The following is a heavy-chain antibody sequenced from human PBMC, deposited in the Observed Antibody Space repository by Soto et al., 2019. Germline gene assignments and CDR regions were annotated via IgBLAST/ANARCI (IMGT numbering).Heavy chain of an antibody. CDR3: ARGNWKNGYFDY. D-gene: IGHD1-1*01. CDR2: ISSSSSYI. V-gene: IGHV3-21*01. J-gene: IGHJ4*02. CDR1: GFTFSSYS. Sequence: PGGSLRLSCAASGFTFSSYSMNWVRQAPGKGLEWVSSISSSSSYIYYADSVRGRFTISRDNAKNSLYLQMNSLRAEDTAVYYCARGNWKNGYFDYWGQGTLVTVCS.